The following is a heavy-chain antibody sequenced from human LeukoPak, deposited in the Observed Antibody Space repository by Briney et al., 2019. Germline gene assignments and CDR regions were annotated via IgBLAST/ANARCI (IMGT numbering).Heavy chain of an antibody. J-gene: IGHJ4*02. CDR1: GFTFSTYA. V-gene: IGHV3-21*01. D-gene: IGHD6-13*01. CDR2: ISSSSSYM. Sequence: GGSLRLSCPASGFTFSTYAMNWVRQAPGKGLEWVSSISSSSSYMYYADSVKGRFTISRDNAKNSLYLQMNSLRAEDTAVYYCASAGLVYSSGWYLETPFDYWGQGTLVTVSS. CDR3: ASAGLVYSSGWYLETPFDY.